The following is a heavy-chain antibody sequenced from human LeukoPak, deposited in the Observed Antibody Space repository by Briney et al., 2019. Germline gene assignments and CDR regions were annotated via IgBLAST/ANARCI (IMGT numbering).Heavy chain of an antibody. CDR3: ARTSGYSSSWPFDY. CDR1: GGSISSYY. D-gene: IGHD6-13*01. CDR2: IYYSGST. Sequence: SETLSLTCTVSGGSISSYYWSWIRQPPGKGLEGIGYIYYSGSTNYNPSLKSRVTISVDTSKNQFSLKLSSVTAADTAVYYCARTSGYSSSWPFDYWGQGTLVTVSS. V-gene: IGHV4-59*01. J-gene: IGHJ4*02.